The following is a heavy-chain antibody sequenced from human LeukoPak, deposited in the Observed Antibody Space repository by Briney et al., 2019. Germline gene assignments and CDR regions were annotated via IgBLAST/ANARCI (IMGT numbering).Heavy chain of an antibody. CDR2: IIPIFGTA. D-gene: IGHD3-10*01. CDR1: GGTFSNYA. V-gene: IGHV1-69*05. CDR3: ARDRRAVFGELGPDAFDI. Sequence: ASVKVSCXASGGTFSNYAISWVRQAPGQGLEWMAGIIPIFGTANYAQKFQGRVTITTDESTSTAYMELSSLRSEDTAVYYCARDRRAVFGELGPDAFDIWGQGTMVTVSS. J-gene: IGHJ3*02.